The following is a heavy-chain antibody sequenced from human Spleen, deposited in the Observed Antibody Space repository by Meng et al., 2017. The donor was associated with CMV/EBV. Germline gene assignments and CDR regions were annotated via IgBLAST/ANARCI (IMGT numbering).Heavy chain of an antibody. Sequence: GESLKISCAASGFIVSSNYRSWVRQVPGKGLEWVSVIYSDESIHYADSVKGRFTISRDNSKNSLYLQMNSLRGEDTALYYCTRDMWSSSISYFYGMDVWGQGTTVTVSS. CDR2: IYSDESI. V-gene: IGHV3-53*05. CDR3: TRDMWSSSISYFYGMDV. CDR1: GFIVSSNY. J-gene: IGHJ6*02. D-gene: IGHD6-13*01.